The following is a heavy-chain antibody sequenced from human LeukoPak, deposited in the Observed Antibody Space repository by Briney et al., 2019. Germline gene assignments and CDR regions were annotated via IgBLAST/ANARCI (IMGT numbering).Heavy chain of an antibody. CDR2: INHSGST. Sequence: SETLSLTCAVSGGSFSGYYWSWIRQPPGKGLEWIGEINHSGSTNYNPSLKSRVTISVDTSKNQFSLKLSSVTAAGTAVYYCARGLQLLTGNFDYWGQGTLVTVSS. CDR3: ARGLQLLTGNFDY. J-gene: IGHJ4*02. V-gene: IGHV4-34*01. CDR1: GGSFSGYY. D-gene: IGHD2-2*01.